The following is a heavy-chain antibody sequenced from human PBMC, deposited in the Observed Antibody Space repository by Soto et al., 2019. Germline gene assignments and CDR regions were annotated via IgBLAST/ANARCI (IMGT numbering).Heavy chain of an antibody. CDR3: GRLEGLATISYYFDY. Sequence: SETLSLTCTVSGGSMNTVSGVSISSYYWSWIRQPPGKGLEWIGYIYYSGSTNYNPSLKSRVTISVDTSKNQFSLKLMSLSAADTAVYFCGRLEGLATISYYFDYWGQGALVTVSS. CDR1: GGSMNTVSGVSISSYY. CDR2: IYYSGST. D-gene: IGHD3-9*01. J-gene: IGHJ4*02. V-gene: IGHV4-61*01.